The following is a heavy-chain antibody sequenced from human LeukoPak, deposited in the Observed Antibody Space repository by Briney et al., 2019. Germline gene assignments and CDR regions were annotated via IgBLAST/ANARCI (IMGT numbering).Heavy chain of an antibody. CDR1: GFTFDNYA. Sequence: GGSLRLSCAVSGFTFDNYAMHWVRQAPGKGLEWVSSISWNGVNRGYAGSVKGRFTISRDNAKNSLYLQMNSLRAEDTAVYYCARVGYGDYHFDYWGQGTLVTVSS. CDR3: ARVGYGDYHFDY. CDR2: ISWNGVNR. D-gene: IGHD4-17*01. J-gene: IGHJ4*02. V-gene: IGHV3-9*01.